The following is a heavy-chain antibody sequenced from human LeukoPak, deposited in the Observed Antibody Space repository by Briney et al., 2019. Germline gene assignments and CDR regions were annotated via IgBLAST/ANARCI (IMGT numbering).Heavy chain of an antibody. V-gene: IGHV1-46*01. CDR3: AREVYYDSSGSRACYFDY. D-gene: IGHD3-22*01. J-gene: IGHJ4*02. CDR2: INPSGGST. Sequence: ASVKVSCKASGYTFTSYYMHWVRQAPGQGLEWMGIINPSGGSTSYAQKFQGRVTMTRDTSTSTVYMELSSLRSEDTAVYYCAREVYYDSSGSRACYFDYWGQGTLVTVSS. CDR1: GYTFTSYY.